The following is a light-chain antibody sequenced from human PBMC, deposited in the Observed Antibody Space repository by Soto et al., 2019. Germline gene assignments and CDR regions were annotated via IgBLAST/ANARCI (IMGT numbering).Light chain of an antibody. J-gene: IGKJ2*01. CDR2: KAS. CDR1: QNINVW. Sequence: DIQMTQSPSTLSASVGDRVTITCRASQNINVWLAWYQQKPGKAPKLLIYKASSLERGVPSRFSGSGSGTEFTLTVSSLQPDDFATYYCQHYNSDSTFGQGTKLEIK. V-gene: IGKV1-5*03. CDR3: QHYNSDST.